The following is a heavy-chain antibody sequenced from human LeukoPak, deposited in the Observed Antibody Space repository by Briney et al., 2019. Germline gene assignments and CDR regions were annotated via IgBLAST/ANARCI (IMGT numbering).Heavy chain of an antibody. CDR1: GFTFSTYA. Sequence: GGSLRLSCAASGFTFSTYAMSWVRQAPGRGLEWVSSIGDSGVPTYYADSVKGRFTISRDNSQNTLYLQMNSLGADDTAVYYCAKVATWTYFDSWGQGTLVTVSS. CDR2: IGDSGVPT. J-gene: IGHJ4*02. D-gene: IGHD3/OR15-3a*01. CDR3: AKVATWTYFDS. V-gene: IGHV3-23*01.